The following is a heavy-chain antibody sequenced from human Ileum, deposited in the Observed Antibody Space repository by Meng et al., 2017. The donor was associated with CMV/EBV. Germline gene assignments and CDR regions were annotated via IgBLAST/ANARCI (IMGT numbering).Heavy chain of an antibody. Sequence: GRLQAPCPGLLKPAETLSLTCTVSGDSITAFYCGWIRQPAGKALEGSVRIYHGGSTNYNPSLKSRVTLSVDTSKNQFSMRLTSVTAADTAVYYCARGPGGFGDFNFDYWGQGTLVTVSS. CDR2: IYHGGST. V-gene: IGHV4-4*07. CDR3: ARGPGGFGDFNFDY. J-gene: IGHJ4*02. CDR1: GDSITAFY. D-gene: IGHD3-16*01.